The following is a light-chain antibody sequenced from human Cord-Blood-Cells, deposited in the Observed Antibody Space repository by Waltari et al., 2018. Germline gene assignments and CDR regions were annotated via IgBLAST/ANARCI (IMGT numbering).Light chain of an antibody. J-gene: IGKJ1*01. CDR2: KFS. CDR1: QSLVHSEGNTY. CDR3: MQGTHWPT. V-gene: IGKV2-30*02. Sequence: DVVMTQSPLSLPVTLGQPASISCRSSQSLVHSEGNTYLNWFQQRPGPSPRRLIYKFSNRGSGFPDRFSGSGSGTDFTLKISRVEAEDVGFYYCMQGTHWPTFGQGTKVEIK.